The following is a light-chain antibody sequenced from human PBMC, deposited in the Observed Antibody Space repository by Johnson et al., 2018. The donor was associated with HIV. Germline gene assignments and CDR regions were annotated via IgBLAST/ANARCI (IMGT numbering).Light chain of an antibody. Sequence: QSVLTQPPSVSAAPGQKVTISCSGSSSNIGNNYVSWYQQLPGTAPKLLIYDNNKRPSGIPDRFSGSKSGTSATLGITGLQTEDEADYYCETWDSSLSGVFGTGTTVTVL. CDR2: DNN. J-gene: IGLJ1*01. CDR3: ETWDSSLSGV. V-gene: IGLV1-51*01. CDR1: SSNIGNNY.